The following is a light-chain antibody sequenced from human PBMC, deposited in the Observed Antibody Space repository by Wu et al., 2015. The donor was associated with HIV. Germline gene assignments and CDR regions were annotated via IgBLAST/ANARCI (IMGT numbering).Light chain of an antibody. CDR3: QQYNEWPPS. V-gene: IGKV3-15*01. J-gene: IGKJ2*03. CDR2: GAS. CDR1: QSVSSN. Sequence: EIVMTQSPVTLSVSPGERATLSCRASQSVSSNLAWYQQRPGQAPRLLIYGASTRATGIPARFSGSGSGTEFTLTISSMQSEDFAVYYCQQYNEWPPSFGQGTKLEI.